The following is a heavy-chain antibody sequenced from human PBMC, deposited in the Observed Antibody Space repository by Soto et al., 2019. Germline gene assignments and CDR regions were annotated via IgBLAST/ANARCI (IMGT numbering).Heavy chain of an antibody. Sequence: QVQLVQSGAEVKKPGASVKVSCKASGYTFTSYDINWVRQATGQGLEWMGWMNPNSGNTGYAQKFQGRGTMTRNTSRSTAYRALSSLRSEDTAVCYCARERTGTTSMDVWGQGTTVTVSS. CDR3: ARERTGTTSMDV. D-gene: IGHD1-1*01. CDR2: MNPNSGNT. J-gene: IGHJ6*02. V-gene: IGHV1-8*01. CDR1: GYTFTSYD.